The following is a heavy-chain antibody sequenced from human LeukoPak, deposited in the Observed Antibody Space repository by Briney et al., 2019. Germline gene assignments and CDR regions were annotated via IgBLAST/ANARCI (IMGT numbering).Heavy chain of an antibody. V-gene: IGHV4-61*02. D-gene: IGHD3-22*01. Sequence: SQTLSLTCTVSGGSISSGSYYWSWIRQPAGKGLEWVGRIYTSGSTNYNPSLKSRVTISVDTSKNQFSLKLSSVTAADTAVYYCAREIIVVVSPTDYYYYMDVWGKGTTVTISS. J-gene: IGHJ6*03. CDR2: IYTSGST. CDR3: AREIIVVVSPTDYYYYMDV. CDR1: GGSISSGSYY.